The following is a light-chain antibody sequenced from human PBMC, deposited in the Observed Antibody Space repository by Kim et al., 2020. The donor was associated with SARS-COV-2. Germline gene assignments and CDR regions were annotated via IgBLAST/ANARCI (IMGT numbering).Light chain of an antibody. V-gene: IGKV1-39*01. J-gene: IGKJ5*01. Sequence: DIQMTQSPSSLSASVGDRVTITCRASQIISSYLNWYQQKPGKAPKLLIYAASSLQSGVPSRFSGSGSGTDFTLTISSLQPEDFATYYCQQSYRTITFGQGTRLEIK. CDR3: QQSYRTIT. CDR1: QIISSY. CDR2: AAS.